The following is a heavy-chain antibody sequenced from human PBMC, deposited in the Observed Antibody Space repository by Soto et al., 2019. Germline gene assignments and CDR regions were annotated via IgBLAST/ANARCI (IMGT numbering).Heavy chain of an antibody. CDR3: ARRRGYSGYDSTWNGYYYYYGMDV. D-gene: IGHD5-12*01. Sequence: PSETLSLTCAVYVGSCSGYYWSWIRQPPGKGLEWIGEINHGGSNNYNPSLKSRVTISVDTSKNQFSLKLSSVTAADTAVYYCARRRGYSGYDSTWNGYYYYYGMDVWGQGTTVTVSS. V-gene: IGHV4-34*01. J-gene: IGHJ6*02. CDR2: INHGGSN. CDR1: VGSCSGYY.